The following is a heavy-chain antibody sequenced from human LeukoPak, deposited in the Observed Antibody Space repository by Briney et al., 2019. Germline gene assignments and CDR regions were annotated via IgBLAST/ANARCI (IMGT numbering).Heavy chain of an antibody. CDR3: ASSEWVTDGFDY. J-gene: IGHJ4*02. CDR2: INPNSGGT. Sequence: GASVKVSCKASGYTFTGYYMHWVRQAPGQGLEWMGWINPNSGGTNYAQKFQGWVTMTTDTSTSTAYMELRSLRSDDTAVYYCASSEWVTDGFDYWGQGTLVTVSS. CDR1: GYTFTGYY. V-gene: IGHV1-2*04. D-gene: IGHD2-21*02.